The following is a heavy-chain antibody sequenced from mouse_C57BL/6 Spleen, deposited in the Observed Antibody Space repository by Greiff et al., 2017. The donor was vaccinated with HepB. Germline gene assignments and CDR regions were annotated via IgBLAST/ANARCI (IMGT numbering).Heavy chain of an antibody. CDR2: ISDGGSYT. J-gene: IGHJ2*01. D-gene: IGHD1-1*01. CDR1: GFTFSSYA. V-gene: IGHV5-4*01. CDR3: AREETVVATGFDY. Sequence: EVHLVESGGGLVKPGGSLKLSCAASGFTFSSYAMSWVRQTPDKRLEWVATISDGGSYTYYPDNVKGRFTIFRDNAKSNLYLQMSHLKSEDTAMYYWAREETVVATGFDYWGQGTTHTVSS.